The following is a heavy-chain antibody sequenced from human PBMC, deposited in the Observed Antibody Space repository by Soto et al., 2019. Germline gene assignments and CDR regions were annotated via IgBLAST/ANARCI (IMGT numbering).Heavy chain of an antibody. D-gene: IGHD1-26*01. J-gene: IGHJ2*01. CDR2: ISGSGGRT. Sequence: EVQLLESGGGLVQPGGSLRLSCAASGFTFSSYAMTWVRQAPGKGPEWVSGISGSGGRTYYADSVKGRFTISRDTSKNTLYLQMNSLGAEDTAVYYCAKARGELPYWYFDRWGRGTLVTVSS. CDR1: GFTFSSYA. CDR3: AKARGELPYWYFDR. V-gene: IGHV3-23*01.